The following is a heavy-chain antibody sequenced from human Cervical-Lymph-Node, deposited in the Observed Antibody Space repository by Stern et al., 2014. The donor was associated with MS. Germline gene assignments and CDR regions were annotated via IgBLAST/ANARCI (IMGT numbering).Heavy chain of an antibody. J-gene: IGHJ4*02. CDR1: GGTFSSYA. V-gene: IGHV1-69*12. Sequence: HVQLVQSGAEVKKPGSSVKVSCKASGGTFSSYAISWVRQAPGQGLEWMGGVIPIFGTANYAQKFQGRVTITADESTSTAYMELSSLRSEDTAVYYCARVGEQLVLRGPFDYWGQGTLVTVSS. CDR3: ARVGEQLVLRGPFDY. D-gene: IGHD6-13*01. CDR2: VIPIFGTA.